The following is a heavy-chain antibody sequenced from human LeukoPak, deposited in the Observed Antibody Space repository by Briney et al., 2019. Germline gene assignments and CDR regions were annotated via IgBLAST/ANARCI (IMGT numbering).Heavy chain of an antibody. CDR1: GGTFSSYA. CDR3: ARMLVGIVVVVAATGWFDP. Sequence: ASVKVSCKASGGTFSSYAISWVRQAPGQGLEWMGGIIPIFGTANYAQKFQGRVTITADESTSTAYMELSSLRSEDTAVYYCARMLVGIVVVVAATGWFDPWGQGTLVTVSS. V-gene: IGHV1-69*13. D-gene: IGHD2-15*01. J-gene: IGHJ5*02. CDR2: IIPIFGTA.